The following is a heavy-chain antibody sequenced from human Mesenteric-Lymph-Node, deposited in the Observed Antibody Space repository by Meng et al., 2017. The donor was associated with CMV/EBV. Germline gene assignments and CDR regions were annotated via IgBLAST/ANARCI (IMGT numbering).Heavy chain of an antibody. CDR3: ARDRGSSWQNDAFDI. D-gene: IGHD6-13*01. J-gene: IGHJ3*02. V-gene: IGHV4-61*01. CDR2: IYYSGST. CDR1: GGSISSSNYY. Sequence: SETLSLTCTVSGGSISSSNYYWGWIRQPPGKGLEWIGYIYYSGSTNYNPSLKSRVTISVDTSKNQFSLKLTSVTAADTAVYYCARDRGSSWQNDAFDIWGQGTMVTVSS.